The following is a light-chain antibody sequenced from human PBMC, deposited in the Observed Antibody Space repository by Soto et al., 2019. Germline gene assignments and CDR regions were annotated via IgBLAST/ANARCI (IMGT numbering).Light chain of an antibody. Sequence: QSALTQPASVSGSPGQSITISCTGTSGDIGSYNRVSWYQQHPGKAPKLIIYEVTDRPSGVSNRFSGSKSGNTASLTISGLQAEDEAEYYCSSCTNINTRARVFGTGTKLTVL. J-gene: IGLJ1*01. V-gene: IGLV2-14*01. CDR3: SSCTNINTRARV. CDR2: EVT. CDR1: SGDIGSYNR.